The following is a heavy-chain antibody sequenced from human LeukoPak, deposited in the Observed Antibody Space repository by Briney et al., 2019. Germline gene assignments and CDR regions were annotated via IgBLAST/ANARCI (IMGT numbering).Heavy chain of an antibody. CDR2: INTNTGDP. Sequence: ASVKVSCKASGYTFTSYAMNWVRQAPGQGLEWMGWINTNTGDPTYAQGFTGRFVFSLDTSVSTAYLQISSLKAEDTAVYYCARAGRQQLVRRGYYYMDVWGKGTTVTVSS. CDR3: ARAGRQQLVRRGYYYMDV. J-gene: IGHJ6*03. V-gene: IGHV7-4-1*02. D-gene: IGHD6-13*01. CDR1: GYTFTSYA.